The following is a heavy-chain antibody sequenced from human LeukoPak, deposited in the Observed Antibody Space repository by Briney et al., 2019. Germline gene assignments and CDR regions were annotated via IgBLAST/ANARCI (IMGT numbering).Heavy chain of an antibody. CDR1: GGSISSSSYY. Sequence: SETLSLTCTVSGGSISSSSYYWGWIRQPPGKGLEWIGSIYYSGSTYYNPSLKSRVTISVDTSKNQFSLKLSSVTAADTAVYYCARLGYCSGGSCLYFDYWGQGTLVTVSS. CDR3: ARLGYCSGGSCLYFDY. V-gene: IGHV4-39*01. D-gene: IGHD2-15*01. CDR2: IYYSGST. J-gene: IGHJ4*02.